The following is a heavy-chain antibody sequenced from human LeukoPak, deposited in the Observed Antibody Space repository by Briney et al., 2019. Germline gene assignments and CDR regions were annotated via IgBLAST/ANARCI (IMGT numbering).Heavy chain of an antibody. CDR3: ARGAVNWNYYDY. CDR1: GYNFNTYG. J-gene: IGHJ4*02. V-gene: IGHV1-18*01. CDR2: IRAYNGDT. Sequence: ASVKASCKASGYNFNTYGISWVRQAPGQGPEWMGWIRAYNGDTKYSQKIQGRLTLTRDTSTSTDYMELGGLTSDDTAVYYCARGAVNWNYYDYWGQGTLVTVSS. D-gene: IGHD1-1*01.